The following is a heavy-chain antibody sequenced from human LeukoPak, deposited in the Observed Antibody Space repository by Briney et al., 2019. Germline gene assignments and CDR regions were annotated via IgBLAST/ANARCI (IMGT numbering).Heavy chain of an antibody. CDR2: IYTSGST. Sequence: SETLSLTCTVSGGSISSYYWSWIRQPAGKGVEWVGRIYTSGSTNYNPSLKSRVTMSVDTSKNQFSLKLSSVTAADTAVYYCARTMVRGKAFDPWGQGTLVTVSS. CDR1: GGSISSYY. J-gene: IGHJ5*02. V-gene: IGHV4-4*07. CDR3: ARTMVRGKAFDP. D-gene: IGHD3-10*01.